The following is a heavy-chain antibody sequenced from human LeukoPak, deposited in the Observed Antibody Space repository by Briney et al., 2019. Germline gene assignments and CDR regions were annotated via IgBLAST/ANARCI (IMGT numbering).Heavy chain of an antibody. Sequence: GRSLRLSCAASGFTFSSYGMHWVRQAPGKGLEWVAVISYDGSNKYYADSVKGRFTISRDNSKNTLYLQMNSLRAEDTAVYYCAKELRKAGFDYWGQGTLVTVSS. CDR1: GFTFSSYG. J-gene: IGHJ4*02. D-gene: IGHD1-14*01. V-gene: IGHV3-30*18. CDR3: AKELRKAGFDY. CDR2: ISYDGSNK.